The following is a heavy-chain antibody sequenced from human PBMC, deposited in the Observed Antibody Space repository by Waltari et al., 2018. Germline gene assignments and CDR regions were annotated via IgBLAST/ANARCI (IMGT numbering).Heavy chain of an antibody. CDR1: GFTFSGSA. CDR2: IRSKANSYAT. J-gene: IGHJ4*02. Sequence: EVQLVESGGGLVQPGGSLTLSCAASGFTFSGSAMHWVRQASGKGLEWVGRIRSKANSYATAYAASVKGRFTISRDDSKNTAYLQMNSLKTEDTAVYYCTRLRTTDDYWGQGTLVTVSS. V-gene: IGHV3-73*01. D-gene: IGHD4-4*01. CDR3: TRLRTTDDY.